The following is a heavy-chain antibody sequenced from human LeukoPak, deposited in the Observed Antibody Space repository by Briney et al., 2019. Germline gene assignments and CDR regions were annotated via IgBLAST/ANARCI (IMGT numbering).Heavy chain of an antibody. V-gene: IGHV3-53*05. Sequence: GGSLRLSCAASGFTVSSDYMSWVRQAPGKGLEWVSVIYSGGSTYYADSVKGRFTISRDNAKNSPYLQMNSLRVEDTALYYCAKARGYSYDPPDYWGQGTLVTVSS. CDR3: AKARGYSYDPPDY. CDR2: IYSGGST. D-gene: IGHD5-18*01. J-gene: IGHJ4*02. CDR1: GFTVSSDY.